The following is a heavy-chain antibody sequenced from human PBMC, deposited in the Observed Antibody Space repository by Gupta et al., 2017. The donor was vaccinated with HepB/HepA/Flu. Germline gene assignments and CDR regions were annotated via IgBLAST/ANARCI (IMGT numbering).Heavy chain of an antibody. V-gene: IGHV1-18*01. CDR1: GYRFSSYG. Sequence: QVQLVQSGPEMKKAGASVKVSCRASGYRFSSYGFSWVRQAPGQGLEWTGWVNTYNGYTNYQQKFRGRVTMTTDLSTATAYMELRNLTSDDSGVYFCARGSLGEFHYWGQGTRVSVSS. CDR2: VNTYNGYT. CDR3: ARGSLGEFHY. J-gene: IGHJ4*02.